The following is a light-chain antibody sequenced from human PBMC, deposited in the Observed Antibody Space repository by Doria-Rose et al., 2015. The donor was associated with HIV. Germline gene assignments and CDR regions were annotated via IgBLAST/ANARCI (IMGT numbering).Light chain of an antibody. CDR1: QSLLYTSKNY. J-gene: IGKJ3*01. CDR3: QQYYDTPS. CDR2: WAS. Sequence: TQSPESLGMSLGERATLNCKSNQSLLYTSKNYLAWYQQKPGQPPKLSIYWASTRQSGVPARFSGSGSGTDFTLTISSLEAEDVAVYYCQQYYDTPSFGPGTTVDI. V-gene: IGKV4-1*01.